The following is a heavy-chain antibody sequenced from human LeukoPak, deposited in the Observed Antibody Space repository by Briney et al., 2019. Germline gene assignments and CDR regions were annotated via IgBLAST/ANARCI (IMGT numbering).Heavy chain of an antibody. CDR3: ARGDVDTAMAFYYYGMDV. J-gene: IGHJ6*02. CDR1: GYTFTGYY. D-gene: IGHD5-18*01. Sequence: GASVKVSCKASGYTFTGYYMHWVRQAPGQGLEWMGWINPNSGGTNYAQKFQGRVTMTRDTSISTAYMELSRLRSDDTAVYYCARGDVDTAMAFYYYGMDVWGQGTTVTVSS. CDR2: INPNSGGT. V-gene: IGHV1-2*02.